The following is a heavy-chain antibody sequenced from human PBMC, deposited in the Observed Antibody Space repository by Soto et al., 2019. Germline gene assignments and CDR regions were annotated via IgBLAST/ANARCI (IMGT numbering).Heavy chain of an antibody. CDR1: GFTFSSYS. CDR2: ISSSSSYI. J-gene: IGHJ6*02. V-gene: IGHV3-21*01. Sequence: PGGSLRLSCAASGFTFSSYSMNWVRQAPGKGLEWVSSISSSSSYIYYADSVKGRFTISRDNAKNSLYLQMNSLGAGDTAVYYCARCYGSVYGMDVWGQGTTATVSS. CDR3: ARCYGSVYGMDV. D-gene: IGHD3-10*01.